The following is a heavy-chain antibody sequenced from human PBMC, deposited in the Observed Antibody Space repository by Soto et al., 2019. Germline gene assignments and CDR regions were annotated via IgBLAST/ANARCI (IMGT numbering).Heavy chain of an antibody. J-gene: IGHJ4*02. V-gene: IGHV3-23*01. Sequence: EVQLLDSGGGLVQPGGSLRLSCAASGFTFSRYAMTWVRQAPGKGLEWVSSISGSGGSPHYADSVKGRFTISRDNSRNTLFLQMNSLGAEDTAVYYCAQVEALYPGSFDNWGQGTLVTVSS. D-gene: IGHD2-2*02. CDR2: ISGSGGSP. CDR3: AQVEALYPGSFDN. CDR1: GFTFSRYA.